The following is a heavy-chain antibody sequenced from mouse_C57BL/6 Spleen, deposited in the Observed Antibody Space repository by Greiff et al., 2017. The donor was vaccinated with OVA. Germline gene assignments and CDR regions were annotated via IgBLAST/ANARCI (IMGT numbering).Heavy chain of an antibody. CDR2: IDPANGNT. CDR3: ASPHYYGSSYHY. J-gene: IGHJ2*01. Sequence: EVQLQQSVAELVRPGASVKLSCTASGFHIKNTYMHWVKQRPEQGLEWIGRIDPANGNTKYAPKFQGKATITADTSSNTAYLQLSSLTSEDTAIYYCASPHYYGSSYHYWGQGTTLTVSS. D-gene: IGHD1-1*01. CDR1: GFHIKNTY. V-gene: IGHV14-3*01.